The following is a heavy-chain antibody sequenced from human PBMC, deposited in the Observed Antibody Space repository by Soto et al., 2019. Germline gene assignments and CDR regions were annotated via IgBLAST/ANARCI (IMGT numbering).Heavy chain of an antibody. D-gene: IGHD3-10*01. J-gene: IGHJ5*02. Sequence: QVQLVQSGAEVKKPGASVKVSCKASGYTFTAYGIGGVRQAPGQGLESMGWISTYNGNTNYAQNLQASVSMTTDTSTSTAYMELRSLTSDDTAVYFCARFWYYGSGSSALDPWGQGTLVTVSS. V-gene: IGHV1-18*04. CDR1: GYTFTAYG. CDR2: ISTYNGNT. CDR3: ARFWYYGSGSSALDP.